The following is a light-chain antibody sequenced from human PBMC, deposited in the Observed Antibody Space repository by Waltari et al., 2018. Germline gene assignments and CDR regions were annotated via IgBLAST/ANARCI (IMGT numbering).Light chain of an antibody. J-gene: IGKJ3*01. CDR3: QQYGSSLFT. Sequence: EIVLTQSPRTLSLSPGERPTLSCRASQSLSINYLAWYQQKPGQAPKLLIYGGSTRATGIPDRFSGSGSGTDFTLTISRLEPEDFAVYYCQQYGSSLFTFGPGTKVDIK. V-gene: IGKV3-20*01. CDR1: QSLSINY. CDR2: GGS.